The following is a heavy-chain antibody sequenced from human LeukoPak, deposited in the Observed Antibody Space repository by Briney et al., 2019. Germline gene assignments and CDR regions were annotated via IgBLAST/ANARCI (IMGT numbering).Heavy chain of an antibody. Sequence: SETLSLTCAVYGGSFSGYYWSWIRQPPGKGLEWIGEINHSGSTNYNPSLKSRVTILVDTSKNQFSLKLSSVTAADTAVYYCARVGAAAGPGYWGQGTLVTVSS. CDR3: ARVGAAAGPGY. J-gene: IGHJ4*02. CDR2: INHSGST. CDR1: GGSFSGYY. V-gene: IGHV4-34*01. D-gene: IGHD6-13*01.